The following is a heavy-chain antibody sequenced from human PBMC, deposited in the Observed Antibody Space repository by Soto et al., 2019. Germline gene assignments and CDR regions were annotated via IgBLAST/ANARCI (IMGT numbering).Heavy chain of an antibody. CDR3: AKDYCTNGVCGLFDY. CDR1: GFTFDDYA. J-gene: IGHJ4*02. Sequence: EVQLVESGGGLVQPGRSLRLSCAASGFTFDDYAMHWVRQAPGKGLEWVSGISWNSGSIGYADSVKGRFTISRDNAKNSLYLQMNSLRAEDTALYYCAKDYCTNGVCGLFDYWGQGTLVTVSS. CDR2: ISWNSGSI. D-gene: IGHD2-8*01. V-gene: IGHV3-9*01.